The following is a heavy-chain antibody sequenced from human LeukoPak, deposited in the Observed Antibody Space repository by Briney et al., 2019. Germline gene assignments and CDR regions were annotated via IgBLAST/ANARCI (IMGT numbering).Heavy chain of an antibody. J-gene: IGHJ3*02. CDR3: AYSYGNKGAFDI. D-gene: IGHD5-18*01. Sequence: GGSLRLSCAASGFTFSSYAMSWVRQAPGKGLEWVSAISGSGGSTYYADSVKGRFTISRDNSRNTLYLQMNSLRAEDTAVYYCAYSYGNKGAFDIWGQGTMVTVSS. V-gene: IGHV3-23*01. CDR2: ISGSGGST. CDR1: GFTFSSYA.